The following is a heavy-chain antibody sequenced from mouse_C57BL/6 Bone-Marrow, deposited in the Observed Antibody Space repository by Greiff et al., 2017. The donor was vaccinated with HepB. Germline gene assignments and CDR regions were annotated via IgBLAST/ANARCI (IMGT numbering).Heavy chain of an antibody. V-gene: IGHV5-6*01. CDR3: ARGTGTWFAY. Sequence: EVQRVESGGDLVKPGGSLKLSCAASGFTFSSYGMSWVRQTPDKRLEWVATISSGVSYTYYPDSVKGRFTISRDNAKNTLYLQMSSLKSEDTAMYYCARGTGTWFAYWGQGTLVTVSA. CDR2: ISSGVSYT. D-gene: IGHD4-1*01. CDR1: GFTFSSYG. J-gene: IGHJ3*01.